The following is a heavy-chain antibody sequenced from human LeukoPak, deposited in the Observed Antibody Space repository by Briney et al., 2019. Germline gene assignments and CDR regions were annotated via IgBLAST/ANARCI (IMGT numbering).Heavy chain of an antibody. D-gene: IGHD3-9*01. CDR2: SRNKANSYTT. V-gene: IGHV3-72*01. CDR1: GLTFSDHH. CDR3: ATVGYFRRNGYYDWDS. J-gene: IGHJ4*02. Sequence: PGGSLRLSCAASGLTFSDHHMDWVRQAPGKGLEWVGRSRNKANSYTTEYAASVEGRFTISRDDPKNSVFLQMSSLRTEDTAVYYCATVGYFRRNGYYDWDSWGQGTLVTVFS.